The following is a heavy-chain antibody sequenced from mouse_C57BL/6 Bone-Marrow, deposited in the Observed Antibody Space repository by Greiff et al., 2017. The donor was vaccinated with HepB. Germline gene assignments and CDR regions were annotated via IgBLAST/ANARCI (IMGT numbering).Heavy chain of an antibody. CDR2: IDPENGDT. D-gene: IGHD1-1*01. V-gene: IGHV14-4*01. CDR1: GFNIKDDY. J-gene: IGHJ3*01. CDR3: TTYYGSSYERFAY. Sequence: DVQLQESGAELVRPGASVKLSCTASGFNIKDDYMHWVKQRPEQGLEWIGWIDPENGDTEYASKFQGKATITADTSSNTAYLQLSSLTSEDTAVYYCTTYYGSSYERFAYWGQGTLVTVSA.